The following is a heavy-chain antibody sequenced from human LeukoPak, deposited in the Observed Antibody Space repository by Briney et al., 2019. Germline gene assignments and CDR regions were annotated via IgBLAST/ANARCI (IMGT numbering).Heavy chain of an antibody. V-gene: IGHV1-2*02. CDR2: INPHSGGR. D-gene: IGHD6-13*01. J-gene: IGHJ4*02. CDR1: GYTFTDYC. Sequence: ASVKVSCKASGYTFTDYCIHWVRQAPGQGLEWMGWINPHSGGRNSAQKFQGRVTMTRDTSITTAYLELSGLTSDDTAMYYCAKVRDRLSSFYPAAWGQGTLVTVSS. CDR3: AKVRDRLSSFYPAA.